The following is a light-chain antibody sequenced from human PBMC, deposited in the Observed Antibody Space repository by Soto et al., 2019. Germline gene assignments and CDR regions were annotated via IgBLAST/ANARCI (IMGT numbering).Light chain of an antibody. CDR2: GAS. Sequence: ELVLTQSPGTLSLSPGERATLSCRASQRVSSSYLAWYQQKPGQAPRLLIYGASSRATGIPDRFSGSGSGKDFTLTISRLEPEDFAVYYCQQYGSSPPYTFGQGTKLEIK. CDR1: QRVSSSY. J-gene: IGKJ2*01. V-gene: IGKV3-20*01. CDR3: QQYGSSPPYT.